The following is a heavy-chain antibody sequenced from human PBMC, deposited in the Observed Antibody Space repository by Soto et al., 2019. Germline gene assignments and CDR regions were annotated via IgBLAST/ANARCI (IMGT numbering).Heavy chain of an antibody. J-gene: IGHJ4*02. CDR1: GFTFSSYG. CDR2: IWYDGSNK. CDR3: ARGGDGYNLEEYFDY. V-gene: IGHV3-33*01. Sequence: GGSLRLSCAASGFTFSSYGMHWVRQAPGKGLEWVAVIWYDGSNKYYADSVKGRFTISRDNSKNTLYLQMNSLRAEDTAVYYCARGGDGYNLEEYFDYWGQGTLVTVSS. D-gene: IGHD5-12*01.